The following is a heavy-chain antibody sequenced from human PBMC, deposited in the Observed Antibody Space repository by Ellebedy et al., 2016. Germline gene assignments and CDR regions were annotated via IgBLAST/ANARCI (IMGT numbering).Heavy chain of an antibody. V-gene: IGHV4-59*01. Sequence: GSLRLXXTVSGGSISGYYWSWVRQPPGKGLEWIGYVYYSGTLNYNPSLKSRVTISLDRSNNQFSLKLTSVTAADTAVYYCARGYCSGGRCYAYGMDVWGQGTTVTVSS. CDR3: ARGYCSGGRCYAYGMDV. D-gene: IGHD2-15*01. CDR1: GGSISGYY. CDR2: VYYSGTL. J-gene: IGHJ6*02.